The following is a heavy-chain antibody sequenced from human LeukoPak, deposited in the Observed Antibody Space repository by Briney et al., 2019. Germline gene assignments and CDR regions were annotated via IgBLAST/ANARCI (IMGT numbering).Heavy chain of an antibody. CDR2: IIPILGIA. J-gene: IGHJ4*02. CDR1: GGTFSSYA. CDR3: ARARSDILTGYNYYFDY. D-gene: IGHD3-9*01. Sequence: SVKVSCKASGGTFSSYAISWVRQAPGQGLEWMGRIIPILGIANYAQKFQGRVTITADKSTSTAYMELSSLRSEDTVVYYCARARSDILTGYNYYFDYWGQGTLVTVSS. V-gene: IGHV1-69*04.